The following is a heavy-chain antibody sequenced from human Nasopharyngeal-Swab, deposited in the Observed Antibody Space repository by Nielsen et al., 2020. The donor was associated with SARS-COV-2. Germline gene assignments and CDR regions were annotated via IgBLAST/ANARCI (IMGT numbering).Heavy chain of an antibody. Sequence: SVKVSCKASGGTFSSYAISWVRQAPGQGLEWMGGIIPIFGTANYAQKFQGRVTITADESTSTAYMELGSLRSEDTAVYYCARITMVRGVIIYWYFDLWGRGTLVTVSS. V-gene: IGHV1-69*13. D-gene: IGHD3-10*01. CDR1: GGTFSSYA. CDR3: ARITMVRGVIIYWYFDL. J-gene: IGHJ2*01. CDR2: IIPIFGTA.